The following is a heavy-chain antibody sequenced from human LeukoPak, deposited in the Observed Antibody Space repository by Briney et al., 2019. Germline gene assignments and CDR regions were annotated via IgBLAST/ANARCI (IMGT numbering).Heavy chain of an antibody. D-gene: IGHD3-10*01. J-gene: IGHJ6*02. CDR3: ARDFGLWFGEYPTYYYYGMDV. CDR1: GFTFSSYS. CDR2: ISSSSSYI. Sequence: PGGSLRLSCAASGFTFSSYSMNWVRQAPGKGLEWVSSISSSSSYIYYADSVKGRFTISRDNAKNSLYLQMNSLRAEDTAVYYCARDFGLWFGEYPTYYYYGMDVWGQGTTVTVSS. V-gene: IGHV3-21*01.